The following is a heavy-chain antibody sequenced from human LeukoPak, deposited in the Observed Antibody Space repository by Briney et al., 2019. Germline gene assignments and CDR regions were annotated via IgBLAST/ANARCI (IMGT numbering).Heavy chain of an antibody. J-gene: IGHJ4*02. CDR3: ARGSRYYYDSSGYYRFDY. CDR1: GGSISSSSYY. D-gene: IGHD3-22*01. Sequence: SETLSLTCTVSGGSISSSSYYWGWIRQPPGKGLEWIGSIYYSGSTYYNPSLKSRVTISVDTSKNQFSLKLSSVTAADTAVYYCARGSRYYYDSSGYYRFDYWGQGTLVTVSS. CDR2: IYYSGST. V-gene: IGHV4-39*01.